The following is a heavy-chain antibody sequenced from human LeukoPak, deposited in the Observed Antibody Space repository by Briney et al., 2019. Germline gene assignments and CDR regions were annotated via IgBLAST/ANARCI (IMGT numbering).Heavy chain of an antibody. D-gene: IGHD1-26*01. Sequence: SETLSLTCAVYGGSFSGYYWSWIRQPPGKGLEWIGEINHSGSTNYNPSLKSRVTISVDTSKNQFSLNLSSVTAVDTAVYYCARALEWEPGAFDIWGQGTMVTVSS. J-gene: IGHJ3*02. CDR3: ARALEWEPGAFDI. CDR2: INHSGST. CDR1: GGSFSGYY. V-gene: IGHV4-34*01.